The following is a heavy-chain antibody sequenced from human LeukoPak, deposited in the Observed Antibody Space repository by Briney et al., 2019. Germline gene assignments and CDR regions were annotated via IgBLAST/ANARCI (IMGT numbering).Heavy chain of an antibody. CDR2: ISQSGST. CDR1: GGSFSFYY. Sequence: PSETLSLTCRVSGGSFSFYYWGWIRQPPGKGLEWIGEISQSGSTNYNPSLKSRVNISLDTSENQFSLKLSSVTAADTAVYYCARLDVMIVVVDYWGQGTLVTVSS. J-gene: IGHJ4*02. V-gene: IGHV4-34*01. D-gene: IGHD3-22*01. CDR3: ARLDVMIVVVDY.